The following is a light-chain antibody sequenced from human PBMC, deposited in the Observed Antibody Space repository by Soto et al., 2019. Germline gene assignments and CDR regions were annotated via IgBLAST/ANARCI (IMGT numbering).Light chain of an antibody. J-gene: IGLJ2*01. CDR2: LVS. CDR1: SSDIGAYDY. Sequence: QSVLTQPPSASGSPGQSVTISCTGTSSDIGAYDYVSWYQQHPGKAPKLIMFLVSQRPSGVPDRFSGSKFGNTASLTVSGLQAGDEADYYCASYGGNDNLLFGGGTKLTVL. CDR3: ASYGGNDNLL. V-gene: IGLV2-8*01.